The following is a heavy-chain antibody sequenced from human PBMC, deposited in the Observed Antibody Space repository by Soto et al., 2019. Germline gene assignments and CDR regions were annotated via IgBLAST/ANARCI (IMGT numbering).Heavy chain of an antibody. Sequence: ASVTVSCKTSGYTITVYAMHWVRQAPGQRLEWMGWINAGNGNTKYSQKFQGRVTITRDTSASAAYMELSSLSSEDTAVYYCARAVAVPADFDYWGQGTLVTVSS. V-gene: IGHV1-3*01. CDR2: INAGNGNT. J-gene: IGHJ4*02. CDR1: GYTITVYA. CDR3: ARAVAVPADFDY. D-gene: IGHD6-19*01.